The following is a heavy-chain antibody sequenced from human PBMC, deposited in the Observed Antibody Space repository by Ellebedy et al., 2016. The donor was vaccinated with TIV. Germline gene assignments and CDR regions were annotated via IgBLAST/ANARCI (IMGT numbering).Heavy chain of an antibody. J-gene: IGHJ4*02. CDR3: ARGRGGSYSIPFDY. D-gene: IGHD2-21*02. V-gene: IGHV4-34*01. CDR2: INHSGST. CDR1: GGTFSPYF. Sequence: SETLSLXCAVYGGTFSPYFWTWIRRPPGKGLEWIGEINHSGSTNYNPSLKSRVTISVDTSENQFSLKLKYVTAADTAVYYCARGRGGSYSIPFDYWGQGNLVTVSS.